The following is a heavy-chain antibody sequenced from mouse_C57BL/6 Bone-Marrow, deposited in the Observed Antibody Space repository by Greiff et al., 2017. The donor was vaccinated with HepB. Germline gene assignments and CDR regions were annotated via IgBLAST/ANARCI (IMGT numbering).Heavy chain of an antibody. CDR3: ARSGESDY. CDR1: GYSFTGYY. CDR2: INPSTGGT. V-gene: IGHV1-42*01. J-gene: IGHJ2*01. D-gene: IGHD3-1*01. Sequence: EVQGVESGPELVKPGASVKISCKASGYSFTGYYMNWVKQSPEKSLEWIGEINPSTGGTTYNQKFKAKATLTVDKSSSTAYMQLKSLTSEDSAVYYCARSGESDYWGQGTTLTVSS.